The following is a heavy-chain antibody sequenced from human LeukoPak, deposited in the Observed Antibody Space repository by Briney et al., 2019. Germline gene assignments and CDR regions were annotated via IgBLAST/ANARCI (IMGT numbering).Heavy chain of an antibody. V-gene: IGHV4-59*01. CDR2: IYYSGST. Sequence: SETLSLTCTVSGGSISGYYWSWIRQPPGKGLEWIGYIYYSGSTNYNPSLKSQVTISVDTSKNQFSLKLRSVTAGDTAVYYCARRLGIGYCSCVSCYYYMDVWGTGTTVTVSS. J-gene: IGHJ6*03. CDR1: GGSISGYY. CDR3: ARRLGIGYCSCVSCYYYMDV. D-gene: IGHD2-15*01.